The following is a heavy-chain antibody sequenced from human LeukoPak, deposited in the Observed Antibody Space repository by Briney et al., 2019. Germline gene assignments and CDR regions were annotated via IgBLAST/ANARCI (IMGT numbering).Heavy chain of an antibody. CDR3: AKDRGGEGRVVPAAMAYNWFDP. V-gene: IGHV3-30*18. J-gene: IGHJ5*02. D-gene: IGHD2-2*01. CDR2: ISYDGSNK. CDR1: GFTFSSYG. Sequence: GGSLRLSCAASGFTFSSYGMHWVREAPGKGLEWVAVISYDGSNKYYADSVKGRFTISRDNSKNTLYLQMNSLGAEDTAVYYRAKDRGGEGRVVPAAMAYNWFDPWGQGTLVTVSS.